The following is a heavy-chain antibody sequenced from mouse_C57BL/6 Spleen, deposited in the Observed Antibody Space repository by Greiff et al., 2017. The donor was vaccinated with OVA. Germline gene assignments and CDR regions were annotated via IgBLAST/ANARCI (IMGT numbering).Heavy chain of an antibody. J-gene: IGHJ2*01. CDR1: GFNIKDDY. D-gene: IGHD3-2*02. CDR2: IDPENGDT. CDR3: TTGQLRLDY. V-gene: IGHV14-4*01. Sequence: EVQLKESGAELVRPGASVKLSCTASGFNIKDDYMHWVKQRPEQGLEWIGWIDPENGDTEYASKFQGKATITADTSSNTAYLQLSSLTSEDTAVYYCTTGQLRLDYWGQGTTLTVSS.